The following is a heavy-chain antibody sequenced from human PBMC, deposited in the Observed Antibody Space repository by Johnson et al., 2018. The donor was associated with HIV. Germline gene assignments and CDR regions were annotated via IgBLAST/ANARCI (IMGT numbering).Heavy chain of an antibody. CDR1: GFTFSSYW. J-gene: IGHJ3*02. CDR2: IKQDGSEK. V-gene: IGHV3-7*05. D-gene: IGHD3-22*01. Sequence: VQLVESGGGLVQPGGSLRLSCAASGFTFSSYWMSWVRQAPGKGLEWVANIKQDGSEKYYVDSVKGRFTISRDNAKNSLYLQMNSLRAEDTAVYYCARGPIITMIVVAAPGWGHIWGQGTMVTVSS. CDR3: ARGPIITMIVVAAPGWGHI.